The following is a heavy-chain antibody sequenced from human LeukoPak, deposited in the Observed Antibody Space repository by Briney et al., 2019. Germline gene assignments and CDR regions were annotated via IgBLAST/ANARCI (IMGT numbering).Heavy chain of an antibody. Sequence: GASVKVSCKASGYTFTSYDINWVRQATGQGLEWMGWMNPNSGNTGYAQKFQGRVTMTRNTSISTAYMELSSLRSEDTAVYYCARAPPHGAPKRGRYYYGMDVWGQGTTVTVSS. V-gene: IGHV1-8*01. D-gene: IGHD4/OR15-4a*01. CDR2: MNPNSGNT. J-gene: IGHJ6*02. CDR1: GYTFTSYD. CDR3: ARAPPHGAPKRGRYYYGMDV.